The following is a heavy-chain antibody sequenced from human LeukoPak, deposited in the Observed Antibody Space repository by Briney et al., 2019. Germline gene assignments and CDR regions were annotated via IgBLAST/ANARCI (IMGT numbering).Heavy chain of an antibody. D-gene: IGHD5-18*01. J-gene: IGHJ4*02. CDR3: ARKDGYSYGLPLDY. Sequence: ASVKVSCKTSGFTFTSYGIDWVRQAPGQGLEWMGWISVHSGYTNYTKEFQGRISVTTDTSSNTAYMELRSLGSADTAVYYCARKDGYSYGLPLDYWGQGTLVTVSS. V-gene: IGHV1-18*01. CDR2: ISVHSGYT. CDR1: GFTFTSYG.